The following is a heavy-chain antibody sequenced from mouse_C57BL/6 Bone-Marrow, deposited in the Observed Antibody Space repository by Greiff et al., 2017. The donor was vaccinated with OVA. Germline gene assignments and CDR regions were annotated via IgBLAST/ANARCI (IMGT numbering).Heavy chain of an antibody. V-gene: IGHV1-81*01. J-gene: IGHJ1*03. CDR3: ARLGGGWYFDV. CDR1: GYTFTSYG. CDR2: IYPRSGNT. D-gene: IGHD3-3*01. Sequence: QVQLQQSGTELARPGASVKLSCKASGYTFTSYGISWVKQRTGQGLEWIGEIYPRSGNTYYNEKFKGKATLTADKSSSTAYMELRSLTSEDSAVYFCARLGGGWYFDVWGTGTTVTVSS.